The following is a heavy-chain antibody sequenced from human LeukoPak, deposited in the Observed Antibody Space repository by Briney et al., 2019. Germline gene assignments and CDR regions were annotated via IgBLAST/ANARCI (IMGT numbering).Heavy chain of an antibody. CDR1: GFAFSSYD. D-gene: IGHD6-13*01. J-gene: IGHJ4*02. CDR3: AKAPTMAAADY. V-gene: IGHV3-30*18. CDR2: ISSGGRHK. Sequence: PGGSLRLSCGASGFAFSSYDMHWVRQAPGKGLEWVAAISSGGRHKYYADSVKGGFTISRDNYKSTLYLQMSSLRPEDEAVYYCAKAPTMAAADYWGQGTLVTVSS.